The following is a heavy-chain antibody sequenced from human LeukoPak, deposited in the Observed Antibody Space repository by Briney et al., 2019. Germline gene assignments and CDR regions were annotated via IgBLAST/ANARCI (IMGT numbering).Heavy chain of an antibody. CDR3: ARGIEEWLYLYY. CDR1: GFTFRSYV. V-gene: IGHV3-30*03. Sequence: PGRSLRLSCAASGFTFRSYVMHWVRQAPGKGLEWVAAIAYEDGRNEYYADSVQGRFTISRDNSKNSLYLQMDSLRAEDTAVYYCARGIEEWLYLYYWGQGALVTVAS. J-gene: IGHJ4*02. CDR2: IAYEDGRNE. D-gene: IGHD3-3*01.